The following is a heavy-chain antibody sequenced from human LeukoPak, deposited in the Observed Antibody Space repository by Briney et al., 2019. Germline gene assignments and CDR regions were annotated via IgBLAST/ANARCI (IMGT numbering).Heavy chain of an antibody. CDR3: ARAHNWKYGTFDY. CDR2: ISSSSSYI. J-gene: IGHJ4*02. Sequence: PGGSLRLSCAASGFTFDDYAMHWVRQGPGKGLEWVSCISSSSSYIYNADSVKGRFTISRDNAKNSLYLQMNSLRVEDTAVYYCARAHNWKYGTFDYWGQGTLVTVSS. D-gene: IGHD1-20*01. V-gene: IGHV3-21*01. CDR1: GFTFDDYA.